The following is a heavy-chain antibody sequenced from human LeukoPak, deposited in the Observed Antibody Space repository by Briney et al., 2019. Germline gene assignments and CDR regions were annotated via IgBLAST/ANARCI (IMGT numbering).Heavy chain of an antibody. D-gene: IGHD2-2*01. CDR2: IYYSGST. J-gene: IGHJ5*02. Sequence: SETLSLTCTVSGGSISSSSYYWGWSRQPPGKGLEWIVRIYYSGSTYYNPSLKSRVTISVDTSKNQFSLKLSSVTAADTAVYYCASFSYAQKYCSSTSCYPAQFNWFDPWGQGTLVTVSS. V-gene: IGHV4-39*01. CDR1: GGSISSSSYY. CDR3: ASFSYAQKYCSSTSCYPAQFNWFDP.